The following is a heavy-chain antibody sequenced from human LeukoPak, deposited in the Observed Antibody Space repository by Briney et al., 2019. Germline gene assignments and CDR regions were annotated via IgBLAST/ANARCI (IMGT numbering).Heavy chain of an antibody. CDR2: IYTSGST. Sequence: SETLSLTCTVSGGSVSSGDYYWTWIRQPAGKGLEWIGRIYTSGSTTYSPSLKSRVTISRDTSKNQFSLKLSSVTAADTAVYYCAREGRDGYNCFDYWGQGTLVTVSS. V-gene: IGHV4-61*02. CDR3: AREGRDGYNCFDY. D-gene: IGHD5-24*01. J-gene: IGHJ4*02. CDR1: GGSVSSGDYY.